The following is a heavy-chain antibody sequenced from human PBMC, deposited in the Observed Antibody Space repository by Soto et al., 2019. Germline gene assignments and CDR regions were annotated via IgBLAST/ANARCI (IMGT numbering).Heavy chain of an antibody. CDR2: IFYSGST. Sequence: ETLSLPCTVSGGSISSSSYYWGWIRQPPGKGLEWIGSIFYSGSTYYNPSLKGRVTISVDTSQNQFSLKLSSVTAADAAVYYCARGKQLLLEVDFDYWGQGTLVTVAS. CDR1: GGSISSSSYY. V-gene: IGHV4-39*01. CDR3: ARGKQLLLEVDFDY. D-gene: IGHD5-18*01. J-gene: IGHJ4*02.